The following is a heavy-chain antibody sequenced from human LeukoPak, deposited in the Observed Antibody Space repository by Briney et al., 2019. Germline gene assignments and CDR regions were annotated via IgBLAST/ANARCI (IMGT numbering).Heavy chain of an antibody. CDR1: GGSISSSSYY. J-gene: IGHJ3*02. CDR3: ATRRITMVRGVITNHAFDI. D-gene: IGHD3-10*01. Sequence: SETLSLTCTVSGGSISSSSYYWGWIRQPPGKGLEWIGSIYYSGSTYYNPSLKSRVTISVDTSKNQFSLKLSSVTAADTAVYYCATRRITMVRGVITNHAFDIWGQGTMVTVSS. V-gene: IGHV4-39*01. CDR2: IYYSGST.